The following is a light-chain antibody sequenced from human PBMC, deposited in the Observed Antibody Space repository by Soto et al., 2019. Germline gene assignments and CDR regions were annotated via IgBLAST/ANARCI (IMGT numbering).Light chain of an antibody. V-gene: IGLV2-14*03. CDR1: SSDVGGYKY. J-gene: IGLJ1*01. CDR2: DVS. CDR3: NSYTSSSTHNYV. Sequence: QSALTQPASVSRSPGQSITISCTGTSSDVGGYKYVSWYQQHPGKAPKLMIYDVSNRPSGVSNRFSGSKSGNTASLTISGLQAEDEADYYCNSYTSSSTHNYVFGTGTKLTVL.